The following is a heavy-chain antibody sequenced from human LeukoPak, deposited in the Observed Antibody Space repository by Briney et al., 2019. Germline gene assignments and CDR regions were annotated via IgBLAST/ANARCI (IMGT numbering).Heavy chain of an antibody. CDR2: ISYDGSNK. J-gene: IGHJ5*02. V-gene: IGHV3-30*04. Sequence: GGSLRLSCAASGFTFSSYAMHWVRQAPGKGLEWVAVISYDGSNKYYADSVKGRFTISRDNSKNTLYLQMNSLRAEDTAVYYCARDATYYYDSSGYYGNWFDPWGQGTLVTVSS. CDR1: GFTFSSYA. CDR3: ARDATYYYDSSGYYGNWFDP. D-gene: IGHD3-22*01.